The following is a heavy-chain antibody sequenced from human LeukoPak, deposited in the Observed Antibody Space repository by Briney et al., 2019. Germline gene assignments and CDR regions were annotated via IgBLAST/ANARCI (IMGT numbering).Heavy chain of an antibody. CDR2: ITWNSENI. Sequence: PGRSLRLSCAASGFTFPDYAMHWVRQAPGKGLEWLSGITWNSENIEYADSVKGRFTISRDNSENTFYLQMNSLRAEDTAVYYCVKRSRDGYNSPLDNWGQGTLVTVSS. J-gene: IGHJ4*01. D-gene: IGHD5-24*01. V-gene: IGHV3-9*01. CDR1: GFTFPDYA. CDR3: VKRSRDGYNSPLDN.